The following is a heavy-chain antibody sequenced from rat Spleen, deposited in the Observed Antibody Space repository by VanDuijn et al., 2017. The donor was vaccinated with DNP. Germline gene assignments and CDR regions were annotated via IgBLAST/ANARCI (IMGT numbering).Heavy chain of an antibody. V-gene: IGHV5-22*01. D-gene: IGHD3-1*01. CDR2: ISYDGGNA. CDR1: GFTFSDYY. CDR3: ARGSTSIYWYFDF. Sequence: EVQLVESGGGLVQPGRSLKLSCTTSGFTFSDYYMAWVRQAPTKGLEWVAYISYDGGNAHYGDSVKGRFTISRDNAKATLYLQMNSLKSEDTATYYCARGSTSIYWYFDFWGPGTMVTVSS. J-gene: IGHJ1*01.